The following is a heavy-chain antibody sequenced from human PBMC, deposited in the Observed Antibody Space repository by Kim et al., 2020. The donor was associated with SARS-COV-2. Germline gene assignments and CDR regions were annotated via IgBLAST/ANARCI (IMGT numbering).Heavy chain of an antibody. CDR1: GGSFSGYY. V-gene: IGHV4-34*01. Sequence: SETLSLTCAVYGGSFSGYYWSWIRQPPGKGLEWIGEINHSGSTNYNPSLKSRVTISVDTSKNQFSLKLSSVTAADTAVYYCAISGHDFWSGYYYFDYWGQGTLVTVSS. J-gene: IGHJ4*02. CDR3: AISGHDFWSGYYYFDY. D-gene: IGHD3-3*01. CDR2: INHSGST.